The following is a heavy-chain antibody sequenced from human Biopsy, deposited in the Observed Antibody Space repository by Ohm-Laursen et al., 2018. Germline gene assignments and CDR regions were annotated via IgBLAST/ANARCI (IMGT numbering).Heavy chain of an antibody. J-gene: IGHJ4*02. CDR1: GGSISSRNHY. Sequence: SDTLSLTCRVSGGSISSRNHYWGWLRQPPGKGLEWIGHVYYSGSTFYNSSLESRVTVSVGTSKNQFHLRLTSMSASDTAVYYCARHSLDDFWSGAHYYFDYWGLGTLVTVSS. CDR3: ARHSLDDFWSGAHYYFDY. CDR2: VYYSGST. V-gene: IGHV4-39*01. D-gene: IGHD3-3*01.